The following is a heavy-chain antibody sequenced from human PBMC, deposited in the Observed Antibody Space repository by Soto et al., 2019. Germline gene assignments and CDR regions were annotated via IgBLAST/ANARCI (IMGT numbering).Heavy chain of an antibody. V-gene: IGHV4-31*03. D-gene: IGHD2-2*01. CDR1: GASLHIGGYY. Sequence: SETLSLTCTVSGASLHIGGYYWAWIRQNPGKGLEWIGYIYYTGVTYYNPSLGSRVNISVDTSKNQFSLELTSVTAADTAVYYCAGDGSSTANWLDPWCQGLLVTVSS. J-gene: IGHJ5*02. CDR3: AGDGSSTANWLDP. CDR2: IYYTGVT.